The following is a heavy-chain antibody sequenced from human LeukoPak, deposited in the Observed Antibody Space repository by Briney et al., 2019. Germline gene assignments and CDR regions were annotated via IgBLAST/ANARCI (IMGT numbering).Heavy chain of an antibody. J-gene: IGHJ6*02. Sequence: ASVKVSCKASGYTFTSYGISWVRQAPGQGLEWMGWISAYNGNTNCAQKLQGRVTMTTDTSTSTAYMELRSLRSDDTAVYYCARGAYCSSTSCPRYYYGMDVWGQGTTVTVSS. V-gene: IGHV1-18*01. D-gene: IGHD2-2*01. CDR3: ARGAYCSSTSCPRYYYGMDV. CDR2: ISAYNGNT. CDR1: GYTFTSYG.